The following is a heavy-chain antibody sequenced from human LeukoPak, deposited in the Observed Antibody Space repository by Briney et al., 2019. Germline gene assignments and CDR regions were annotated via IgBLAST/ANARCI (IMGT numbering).Heavy chain of an antibody. Sequence: PSETETLPCTVSGGSISSSSYYWGWIRQPPGKGLEWIGSIYYSGSTYYNPSLKSRVTISVDTSKNQFSLKLSSVTAADTAVYYCASQNKNSPITIFGVVIRRFDYRGQGTLLTVSS. CDR2: IYYSGST. CDR1: GGSISSSSYY. D-gene: IGHD3-3*01. V-gene: IGHV4-39*01. J-gene: IGHJ4*02. CDR3: ASQNKNSPITIFGVVIRRFDY.